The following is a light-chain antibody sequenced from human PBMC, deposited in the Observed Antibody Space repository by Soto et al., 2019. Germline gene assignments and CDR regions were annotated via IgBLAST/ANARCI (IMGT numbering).Light chain of an antibody. J-gene: IGLJ1*01. V-gene: IGLV2-8*01. CDR2: GVT. CDR1: TSDVGGYNY. CDR3: SSYVGSNNYV. Sequence: QSVLAQPPAASWSPGQSLTVSCTGTTSDVGGYNYVSWYQQHPGKAPKLMIYGVTKRPSGVPDRFSGSRSGNTASLTVSGLQTEDEADYYCSSYVGSNNYVFGTGTKVTVL.